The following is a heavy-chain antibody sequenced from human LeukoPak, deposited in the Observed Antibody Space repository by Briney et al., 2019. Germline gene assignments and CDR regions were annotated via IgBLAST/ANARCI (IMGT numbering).Heavy chain of an antibody. J-gene: IGHJ3*01. CDR2: IASSGGST. CDR1: GFTFSSAA. D-gene: IGHD3-16*02. Sequence: GGSLRLSCAASGFTFSSAAMTWVRQAPGKGLEWVSLIASSGGSTYYADSVKGRFTISGDNSKNPLSLQMNSLRVEDTAIYYCVKDIQLSTWGLGTMVTVSS. CDR3: VKDIQLST. V-gene: IGHV3-23*01.